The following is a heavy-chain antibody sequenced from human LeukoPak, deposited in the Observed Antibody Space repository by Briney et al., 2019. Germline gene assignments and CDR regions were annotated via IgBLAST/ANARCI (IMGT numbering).Heavy chain of an antibody. CDR3: ARAGEYYYESSGYYYFDY. D-gene: IGHD3-22*01. J-gene: IGHJ4*02. CDR2: INSDGSTT. Sequence: GGSLRLSCAASGFTFSSYWMHWVRQAPGKGLVWVSRINSDGSTTSNADSVKGRFTISRDNAKNTLYLQMNSLRAEDTAVYYCARAGEYYYESSGYYYFDYWGQGTLVTVSS. V-gene: IGHV3-74*01. CDR1: GFTFSSYW.